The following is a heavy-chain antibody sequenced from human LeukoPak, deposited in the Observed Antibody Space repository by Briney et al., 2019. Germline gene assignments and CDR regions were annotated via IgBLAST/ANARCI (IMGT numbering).Heavy chain of an antibody. CDR3: AKAEQWLVYV. Sequence: PGGSLRLSCAASGFSFSSYTMNWVRQAPGKGLEWVSHITKSGSTIYHADSVKGRFTISRDNAKNSLYLQMNSLRAEDTAVYYCAKAEQWLVYVWGQGTMVTVSS. D-gene: IGHD6-19*01. CDR1: GFSFSSYT. CDR2: ITKSGSTI. J-gene: IGHJ3*01. V-gene: IGHV3-48*01.